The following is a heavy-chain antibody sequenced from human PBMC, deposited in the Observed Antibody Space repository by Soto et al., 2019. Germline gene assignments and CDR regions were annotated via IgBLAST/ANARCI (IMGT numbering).Heavy chain of an antibody. CDR3: AKYSGSFGYFDY. CDR2: ISGSGGST. D-gene: IGHD1-26*01. V-gene: IGHV3-23*01. CDR1: GFTFSSYA. Sequence: EVQLLESGGGLVQPGGSLRLSCAASGFTFSSYAMSWVRQAPGKGLEWVSAISGSGGSTYYADSVKSRFTISRDNSKNTLYLQMNSLRAEDTAVYYCAKYSGSFGYFDYWGQGTLVTVSS. J-gene: IGHJ4*02.